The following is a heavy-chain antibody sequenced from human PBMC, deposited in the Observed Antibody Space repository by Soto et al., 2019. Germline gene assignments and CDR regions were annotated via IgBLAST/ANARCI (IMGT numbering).Heavy chain of an antibody. CDR3: ARARIRFLEWLSTGANYYYGMEV. D-gene: IGHD3-3*01. CDR2: INPSGGST. V-gene: IGHV1-46*01. Sequence: ASVKVSCKASGYTFASGYMHWVRQAPGQGLEWMGIINPSGGSTSYAQKFQGRVTMTRDTSTSTVYMELSSLRSEDTAVYSCARARIRFLEWLSTGANYYYGMEVWGQGTTVTVSS. J-gene: IGHJ6*02. CDR1: GYTFASGY.